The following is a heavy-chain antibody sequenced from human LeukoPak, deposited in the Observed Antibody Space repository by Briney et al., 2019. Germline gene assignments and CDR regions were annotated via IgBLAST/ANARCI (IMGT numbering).Heavy chain of an antibody. CDR2: IYYSRST. V-gene: IGHV4-39*07. Sequence: SETLSLTCTVSGGSISSSSYYWGWIRQPPGKGLEWIGSIYYSRSTYYNPSLKSRVTISVDTSKNQFSLKLSSVTAAATAVYYCARERYCSGGSCSPFDYWGQGTLVTVSS. D-gene: IGHD2-15*01. J-gene: IGHJ4*02. CDR3: ARERYCSGGSCSPFDY. CDR1: GGSISSSSYY.